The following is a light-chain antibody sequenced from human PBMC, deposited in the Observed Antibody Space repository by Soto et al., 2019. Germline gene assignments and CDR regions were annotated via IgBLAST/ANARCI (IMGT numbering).Light chain of an antibody. CDR2: DVT. CDR1: SSDVGGYNY. V-gene: IGLV2-11*01. CDR3: CSYAGSYTWV. Sequence: QSALTQPRSVSGSPGQSVTISCTGTSSDVGGYNYVSWYQQHPGKAPKLMIYDVTKRPSGVPDRFSGSKSGNPASLTISGLQVEDEAHYSCCSYAGSYTWVFGGGTKLTVL. J-gene: IGLJ3*02.